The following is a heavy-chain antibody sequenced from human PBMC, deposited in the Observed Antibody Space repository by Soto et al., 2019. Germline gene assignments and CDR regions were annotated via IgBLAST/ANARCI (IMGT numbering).Heavy chain of an antibody. J-gene: IGHJ5*02. Sequence: QVQLQESGPGLVKPSETLSLTCTVSGGSISSYYWSWIRQPPGKGLEWIGYIYYSGSTNYNPSLKSRVTISVDTSKNQFSLKLSSVTAADTAVYYCARGYCSSTSCHPWFDPWGQGTLVTVSS. V-gene: IGHV4-59*01. D-gene: IGHD2-2*01. CDR1: GGSISSYY. CDR3: ARGYCSSTSCHPWFDP. CDR2: IYYSGST.